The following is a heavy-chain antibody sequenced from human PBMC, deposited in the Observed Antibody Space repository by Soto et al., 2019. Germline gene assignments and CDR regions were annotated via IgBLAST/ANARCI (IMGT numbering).Heavy chain of an antibody. V-gene: IGHV3-64D*06. D-gene: IGHD2-2*02. CDR2: ISSNGGGT. CDR3: VKALSARYNSAKAFDV. CDR1: GFTFSNYA. Sequence: PGGSLRLSCSVSGFTFSNYAMHWVRQTPGKGLEYVSAISSNGGGTYYADSVNGRFTISRDNSKNTLYLQMSSLRTEDTAVYYCVKALSARYNSAKAFDVWGQGTMVTVSS. J-gene: IGHJ3*01.